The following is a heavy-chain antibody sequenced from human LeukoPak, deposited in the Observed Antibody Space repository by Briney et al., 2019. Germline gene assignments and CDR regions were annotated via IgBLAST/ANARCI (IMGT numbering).Heavy chain of an antibody. CDR2: IYSGGST. CDR3: ARLVKSGGKKVATLEQWLVYYFDY. D-gene: IGHD6-19*01. J-gene: IGHJ4*02. CDR1: GFTVSSNY. V-gene: IGHV3-66*04. Sequence: GGSLRLSCAASGFTVSSNYMSWVRQAPGKGLEWVSVIYSGGSTYYADSVKGRFTISRDNSKNTLYLQMNSLRAEDTAVYYCARLVKSGGKKVATLEQWLVYYFDYWGQGTPVTVSS.